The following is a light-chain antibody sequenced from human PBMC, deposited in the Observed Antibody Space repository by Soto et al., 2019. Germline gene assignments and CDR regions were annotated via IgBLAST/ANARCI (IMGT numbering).Light chain of an antibody. J-gene: IGKJ1*01. Sequence: EIVITQSPATLSLSPGERATLTCRASQSVSSSYLSWYQQKPGQAPRLLIYGASTRATGIPARFSGSGSGTDFTLTISSLQPEDFAVYYCQQDYNLPRTFGQGTKLEIK. CDR1: QSVSSSY. V-gene: IGKV3D-7*01. CDR2: GAS. CDR3: QQDYNLPRT.